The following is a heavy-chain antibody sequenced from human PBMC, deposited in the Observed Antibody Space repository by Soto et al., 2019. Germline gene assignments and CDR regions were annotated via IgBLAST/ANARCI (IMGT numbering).Heavy chain of an antibody. Sequence: GGSLRLSCAASGFTFSSYGMHWVRQAPGKGLEWVAVISYDGSNKYYADSVKGRFTISRDNSKNTLYLQMNSLRAEDTAVYYCAKGARSGWYAFDIWGQGTMVTVSS. V-gene: IGHV3-30*18. D-gene: IGHD6-19*01. CDR2: ISYDGSNK. CDR1: GFTFSSYG. J-gene: IGHJ3*02. CDR3: AKGARSGWYAFDI.